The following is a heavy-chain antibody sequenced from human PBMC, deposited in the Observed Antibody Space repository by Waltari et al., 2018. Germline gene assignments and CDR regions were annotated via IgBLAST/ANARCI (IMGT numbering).Heavy chain of an antibody. V-gene: IGHV5-51*01. CDR3: ARQLSYLGIAAAGDGFDF. J-gene: IGHJ3*01. D-gene: IGHD6-13*01. CDR2: IYPGDSDT. CDR1: GYSFTKSW. Sequence: EVQLVQSGAEVKKPGESLKISCKGSGYSFTKSWIGWVRQMPGKGLEWMGIIYPGDSDTRYSPSFQGQVIISADKSISTAYLQWSSLKASDTAIYYCARQLSYLGIAAAGDGFDFWGQGTMVTVSS.